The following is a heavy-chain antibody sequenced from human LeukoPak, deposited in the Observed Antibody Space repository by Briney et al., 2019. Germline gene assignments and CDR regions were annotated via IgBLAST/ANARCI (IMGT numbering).Heavy chain of an antibody. CDR1: GGSISSYY. CDR3: ARLRGLIAFDI. J-gene: IGHJ3*02. CDR2: IYYSGST. D-gene: IGHD3-16*01. Sequence: PSETLSLTCTVSGGSISSYYWSWIRQPPGKGLEWIGYIYYSGSTNYNPSLKSRVTISVDTSKNQFSLKLSSVTAADTAVYYCARLRGLIAFDIWGQGTMVTVSS. V-gene: IGHV4-59*08.